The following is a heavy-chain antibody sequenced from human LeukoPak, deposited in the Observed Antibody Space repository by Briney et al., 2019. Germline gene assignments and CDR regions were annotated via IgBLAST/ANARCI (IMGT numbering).Heavy chain of an antibody. Sequence: GGSLRLSCAASGFTFSSYSMNWVRQAPGKGLEWVSSISSSNGYIYYADSVKGRYTISRDNAKNSLYLQMISLRAENTAVYYCARARWYVILPGYINWFDPWGQGALVTVSS. CDR2: ISSSNGYI. V-gene: IGHV3-21*01. CDR1: GFTFSSYS. CDR3: ARARWYVILPGYINWFDP. D-gene: IGHD3-9*01. J-gene: IGHJ5*02.